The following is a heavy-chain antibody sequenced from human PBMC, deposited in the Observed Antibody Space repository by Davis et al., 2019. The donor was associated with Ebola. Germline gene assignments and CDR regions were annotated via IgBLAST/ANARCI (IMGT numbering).Heavy chain of an antibody. V-gene: IGHV4-59*01. Sequence: PSETLSLTCTVSGGSISSYYWSWIRQPPGKGLEWIGYIHYSGSTNYNPSLKSRVTISVDTSKNQFSLKRSSVTAADTAVYYGARGPGYSSSLLFDYWGQGTLVTVSS. D-gene: IGHD6-6*01. CDR1: GGSISSYY. J-gene: IGHJ4*02. CDR2: IHYSGST. CDR3: ARGPGYSSSLLFDY.